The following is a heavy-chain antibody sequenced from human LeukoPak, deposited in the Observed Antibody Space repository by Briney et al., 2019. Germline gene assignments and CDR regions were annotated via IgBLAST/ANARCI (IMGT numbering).Heavy chain of an antibody. V-gene: IGHV1-2*02. J-gene: IGHJ4*02. CDR2: INPNTGDT. D-gene: IGHD2-21*01. Sequence: ASVKVSCKASGYTFTGYYMHWVRQAPGQGLEWMGWINPNTGDTHYAQKFQGRVTLTRDTSITTVYMELSRLTSDDTAIFYCAVAPGDYWGQGTLVTVSS. CDR1: GYTFTGYY. CDR3: AVAPGDY.